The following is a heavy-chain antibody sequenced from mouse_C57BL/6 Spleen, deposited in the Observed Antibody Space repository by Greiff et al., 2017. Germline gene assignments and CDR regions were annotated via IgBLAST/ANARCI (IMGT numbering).Heavy chain of an antibody. CDR1: GYTFTSYW. CDR2: IDPSDSDT. D-gene: IGHD1-1*01. CDR3: ARLSERSSYAMDY. J-gene: IGHJ4*01. V-gene: IGHV1-52*01. Sequence: QVQLQQPGAELVRPGSSVQLSCKASGYTFTSYWMHWVKQRPIQGLEWIGNIDPSDSDTHYNQKFKDKATLTVDKSSSTAYMQLSSLTSEDSAVYFCARLSERSSYAMDYWGQGTSVTVSS.